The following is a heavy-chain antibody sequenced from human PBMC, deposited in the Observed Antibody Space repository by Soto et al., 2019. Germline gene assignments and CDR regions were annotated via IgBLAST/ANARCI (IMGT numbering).Heavy chain of an antibody. Sequence: QVQLQQWGAGLLKPSETLSLTCVVYGGSFSGYYWSWIRQPPGKGLEWFGEVNHSGGIDYNPSLKSRVTLSVDTSNNQFSLKLSSVTAAGTAVYHCAGPNGYYCGIDYWSQATLVTVTS. CDR1: GGSFSGYY. CDR2: VNHSGGI. CDR3: AGPNGYYCGIDY. D-gene: IGHD3-22*01. J-gene: IGHJ4*02. V-gene: IGHV4-34*02.